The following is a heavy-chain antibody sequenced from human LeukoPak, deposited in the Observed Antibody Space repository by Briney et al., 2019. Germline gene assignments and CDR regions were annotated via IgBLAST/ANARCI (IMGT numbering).Heavy chain of an antibody. J-gene: IGHJ3*02. V-gene: IGHV1-69*04. Sequence: ASVKVSCKASGGTFSSYTISWVRQAPGQGLEWMGRIIPILGIANYAQKFQGRVTITADKSTSTAYMELSSLRSEDTAVYYCAREGRLRTSAFDIWGQGQWSPSLQ. D-gene: IGHD5-12*01. CDR3: AREGRLRTSAFDI. CDR1: GGTFSSYT. CDR2: IIPILGIA.